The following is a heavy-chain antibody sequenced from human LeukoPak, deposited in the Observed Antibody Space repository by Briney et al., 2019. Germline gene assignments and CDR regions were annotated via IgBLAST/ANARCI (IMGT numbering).Heavy chain of an antibody. CDR3: ARAAMIFGVVPNEYWFDP. D-gene: IGHD3/OR15-3a*01. Sequence: ASVKVSCEASGYTFTSYDINWVRQATGQGLEWMGWMNPNSGNTGYAQKFQGRVTMTRNTSISTAYMELSSLRSEDTAVYYCARAAMIFGVVPNEYWFDPWGQGTLVTVSS. CDR2: MNPNSGNT. V-gene: IGHV1-8*01. CDR1: GYTFTSYD. J-gene: IGHJ5*02.